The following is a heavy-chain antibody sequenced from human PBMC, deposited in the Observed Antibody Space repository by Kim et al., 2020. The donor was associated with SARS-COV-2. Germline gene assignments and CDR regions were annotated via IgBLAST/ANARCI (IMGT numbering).Heavy chain of an antibody. V-gene: IGHV1-18*01. CDR3: ARAPSLRFLEWLPPHLYYYGMDV. CDR1: GYTFTSYG. J-gene: IGHJ6*02. D-gene: IGHD3-3*01. CDR2: ISAYNGNT. Sequence: ASVKVSCKASGYTFTSYGISWVRQAPGQGLEWMGWISAYNGNTNYAQKLQGRVTMTTDTSTSTAYMELRSLRSDDTAVYYCARAPSLRFLEWLPPHLYYYGMDVWGQGTTVTVSS.